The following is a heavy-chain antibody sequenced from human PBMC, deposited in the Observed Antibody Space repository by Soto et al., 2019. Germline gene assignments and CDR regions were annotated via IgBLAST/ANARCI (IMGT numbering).Heavy chain of an antibody. J-gene: IGHJ6*02. CDR2: VSNEGSK. Sequence: EVQLVESGGGLVQPGGSLRLACAGSGFRVSDYWMHWVRQAPGKVLVWVSRVSNEGSKEYADFVKGRFTLSKDNAKNTLYLEMDSLSVEDTALYYCTATPRNGMGVWGQGTKVTVAS. CDR3: TATPRNGMGV. CDR1: GFRVSDYW. V-gene: IGHV3-74*01.